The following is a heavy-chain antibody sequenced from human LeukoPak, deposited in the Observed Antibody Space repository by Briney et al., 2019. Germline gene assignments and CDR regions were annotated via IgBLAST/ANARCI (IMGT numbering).Heavy chain of an antibody. Sequence: ASVKVSCKASGYTFTGYYIHSVRQAPGQRREWMGWINPNSGGIKYAQKFQGRVTMTRDTSISTAYMELNRLRSDDTAVYYCGRDRAFAGTAPDAFDTWGQGTMVTVSS. CDR1: GYTFTGYY. D-gene: IGHD6-13*01. CDR2: INPNSGGI. J-gene: IGHJ3*02. CDR3: GRDRAFAGTAPDAFDT. V-gene: IGHV1-2*02.